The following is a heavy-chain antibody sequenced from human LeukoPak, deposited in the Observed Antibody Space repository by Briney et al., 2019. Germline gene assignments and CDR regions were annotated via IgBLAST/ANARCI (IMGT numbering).Heavy chain of an antibody. CDR2: IYYSGST. Sequence: AETLSLTCTVSGGSISSYYWSWIRQPPGKGLEWIGYIYYSGSTNYNPSLKSRVTISIDTSKNQFSLKLSSVTAADTAVYYCAMAKYYYYYYMDVWGKGTTVTISS. CDR1: GGSISSYY. V-gene: IGHV4-59*01. CDR3: AMAKYYYYYYMDV. J-gene: IGHJ6*03.